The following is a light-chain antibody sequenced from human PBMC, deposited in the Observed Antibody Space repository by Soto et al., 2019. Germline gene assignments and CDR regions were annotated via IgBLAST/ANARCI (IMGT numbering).Light chain of an antibody. V-gene: IGKV3-15*01. CDR2: GAF. J-gene: IGKJ4*01. Sequence: EIVMTQSPVTLSVSPGERATLSCRASQSVSSNLAWYQQKPGQAPSLLIYGAFTRATGIPARSSDSGSGTEFTLTISSLQSEDFAVYYCQQYNNWPLTFGGGTKVDIK. CDR1: QSVSSN. CDR3: QQYNNWPLT.